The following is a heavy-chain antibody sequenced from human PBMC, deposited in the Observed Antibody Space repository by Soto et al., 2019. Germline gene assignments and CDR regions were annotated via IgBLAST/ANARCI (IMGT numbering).Heavy chain of an antibody. CDR2: IYYSGST. J-gene: IGHJ6*02. D-gene: IGHD3-10*02. V-gene: IGHV4-30-4*01. CDR1: GGSIGSGDYY. Sequence: SETLSLTCAVSGGSIGSGDYYWSWIRQPPGKGLEWIGYIYYSGSTYYNPSLKSRVTISVDTSKNQFSLKLSSVTAADTAVYYCARVRGYYYVDYYYYGMDVWGQGTTVTVSS. CDR3: ARVRGYYYVDYYYYGMDV.